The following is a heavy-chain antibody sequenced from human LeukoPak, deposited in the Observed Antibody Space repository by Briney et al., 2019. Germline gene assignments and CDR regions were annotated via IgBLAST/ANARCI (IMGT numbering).Heavy chain of an antibody. V-gene: IGHV1-69*06. Sequence: SVKVSSKASGGTFSNYAITWVRQAPGQGLEWMGGIIPIFGTANYAQKFRGRVTITADKSTRTAYMDLSSLRSEDTAVYYCARAGITNFDYWGQGTLVTVSS. CDR3: ARAGITNFDY. CDR1: GGTFSNYA. D-gene: IGHD1-14*01. CDR2: IIPIFGTA. J-gene: IGHJ4*02.